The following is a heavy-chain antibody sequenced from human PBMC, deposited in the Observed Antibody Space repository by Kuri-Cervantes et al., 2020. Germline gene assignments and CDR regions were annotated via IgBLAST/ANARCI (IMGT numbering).Heavy chain of an antibody. V-gene: IGHV4-34*01. CDR3: ARTGYCSSTSCYVRAYYYYYMDV. CDR1: GGSFSGYY. D-gene: IGHD2-2*01. CDR2: INHSGSS. Sequence: SETLSLTCAVYGGSFSGYYWSWIRQPPGKGLEWIGKINHSGSSNYNPSLKSRVTISVGTSKNQFSLKLSSVTAADTAVYYCARTGYCSSTSCYVRAYYYYYMDVWGKGTTVTVSS. J-gene: IGHJ6*03.